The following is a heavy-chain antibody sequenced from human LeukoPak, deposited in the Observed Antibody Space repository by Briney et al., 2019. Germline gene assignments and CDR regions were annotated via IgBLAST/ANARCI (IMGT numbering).Heavy chain of an antibody. CDR3: AIANFCGGDCYPYYMDV. Sequence: SVKVSCKASGYTFTSYGISWVRQAPGQGLEWMGGIIPIFGTAHYAQKFQGRVTITADESTNTAYRELSSQTSEDTAVYYCAIANFCGGDCYPYYMDVWGKGTTVTVSS. V-gene: IGHV1-69*13. CDR2: IIPIFGTA. D-gene: IGHD2-21*01. CDR1: GYTFTSYG. J-gene: IGHJ6*03.